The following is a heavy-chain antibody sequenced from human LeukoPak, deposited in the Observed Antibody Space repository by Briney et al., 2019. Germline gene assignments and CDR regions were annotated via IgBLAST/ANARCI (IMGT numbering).Heavy chain of an antibody. CDR1: GYTFTSYD. CDR3: ARSGVWEYQLLLKAFDI. D-gene: IGHD2-2*01. V-gene: IGHV1-8*01. Sequence: GASVKVSCKASGYTFTSYDINWVRQATGQGLEWMGWMNPNSGNTGYAQEFQGRVTMTRNTSISTAYMELSSLRSEDTAVYYCARSGVWEYQLLLKAFDIWGQGTMVTVSS. CDR2: MNPNSGNT. J-gene: IGHJ3*02.